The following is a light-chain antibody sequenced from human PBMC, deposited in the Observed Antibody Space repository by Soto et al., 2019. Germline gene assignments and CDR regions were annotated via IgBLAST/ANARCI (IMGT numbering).Light chain of an antibody. J-gene: IGLJ1*01. CDR2: DVN. V-gene: IGLV2-18*02. CDR3: SSYTNSSTYV. Sequence: QSALTQPPSVSGSPGQSVAISCTGTSSDVGSYNRVSWYQQPPGTAPKLMIYDVNNRPSGVPDRFSGSKSGNTASLTISGLQAEDEADYYCSSYTNSSTYVFGTGTKLTVL. CDR1: SSDVGSYNR.